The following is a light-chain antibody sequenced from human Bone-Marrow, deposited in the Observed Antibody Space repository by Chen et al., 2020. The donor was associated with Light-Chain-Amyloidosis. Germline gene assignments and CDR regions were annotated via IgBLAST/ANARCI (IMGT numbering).Light chain of an antibody. CDR1: SSDVVGDNH. CDR3: SSYTITNTLV. Sequence: QSALTQPASVSGSPGQSITISCTGTSSDVVGDNHVSWYQQHPDQAPKLMIYEVTNRPSWVPDRFSGSKSDNTASLTISGLQTEDEADYFGSSYTITNTLVFGSGTRVTVL. CDR2: EVT. V-gene: IGLV2-14*01. J-gene: IGLJ1*01.